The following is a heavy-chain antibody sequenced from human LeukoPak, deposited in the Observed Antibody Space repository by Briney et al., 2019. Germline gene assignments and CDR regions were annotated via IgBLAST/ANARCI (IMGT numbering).Heavy chain of an antibody. V-gene: IGHV3-23*01. D-gene: IGHD2-8*02. J-gene: IGHJ4*02. CDR3: AKAHSHYCTGSTCYSDY. CDR2: ISDNGGST. CDR1: GFTFSSYA. Sequence: GGSLRLSCAASGFTFSSYAMNWVRQAPGKGLELVSIISDNGGSTYYADSVKGRFTISRDNSKNTLYLQMNSLRAEDTAVYYCAKAHSHYCTGSTCYSDYWGQGTLVSVSS.